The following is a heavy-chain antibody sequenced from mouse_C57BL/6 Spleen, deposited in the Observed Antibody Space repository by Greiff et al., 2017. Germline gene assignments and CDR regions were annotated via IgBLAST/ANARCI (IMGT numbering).Heavy chain of an antibody. CDR2: IWWDDDK. Sequence: QVTLKESGPGILQPSQTLSLTCSFSGFSLSTFGMGVGWIRQPSGKGLEWLAHIWWDDDKYYNPALKRRLKISKDTSKNQVFLKIAKVDTADTATYYCARMTSQAPYFDYWGQGTTLTVSS. J-gene: IGHJ2*01. CDR1: GFSLSTFGMG. V-gene: IGHV8-8*01. D-gene: IGHD3-2*02. CDR3: ARMTSQAPYFDY.